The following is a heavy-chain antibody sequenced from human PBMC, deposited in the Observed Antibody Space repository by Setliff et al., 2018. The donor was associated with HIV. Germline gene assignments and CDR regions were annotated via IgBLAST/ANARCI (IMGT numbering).Heavy chain of an antibody. CDR2: IYYSGTT. CDR3: ARGSHGTSWTDY. V-gene: IGHV4-39*07. D-gene: IGHD6-13*01. CDR1: GGSISSTNYY. J-gene: IGHJ4*02. Sequence: SETLSLTCTVSGGSISSTNYYWGWIRQTPGKGLEWIGSIYYSGTTYYNPSLKSRVTMSVDTSTSRLSLKVHSVTAADTAMYYCARGSHGTSWTDYWGQGTLVTVSS.